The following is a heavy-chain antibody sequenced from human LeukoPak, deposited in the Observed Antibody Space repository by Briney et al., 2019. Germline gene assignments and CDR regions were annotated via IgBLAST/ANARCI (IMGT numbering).Heavy chain of an antibody. V-gene: IGHV1-18*04. CDR2: ISACNGNT. CDR1: GYTFTGYY. CDR3: ARVAAAGRGDYYFDY. Sequence: ASVKVSCKASGYTFTGYYMHWVRQAPGQGLEWMGWISACNGNTNYAQKLQGRVTMTTDTSTSTAYMELRSLRSDDTAVYYCARVAAAGRGDYYFDYWGQGTLVTVSS. J-gene: IGHJ4*02. D-gene: IGHD6-13*01.